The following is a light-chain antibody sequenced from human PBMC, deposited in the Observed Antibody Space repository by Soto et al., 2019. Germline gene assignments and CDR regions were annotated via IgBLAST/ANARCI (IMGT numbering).Light chain of an antibody. CDR3: QQYNSWPRT. J-gene: IGKJ1*01. V-gene: IGKV3-15*01. CDR1: QSVSSK. CDR2: GAS. Sequence: EIVMTQSPATLSVSPGDRATLSCRASQSVSSKLAWYRQKPGQAPRLLIYGASTRATGIPARFRGSGSGTEFSLTISSLQSEDFAIYYCQQYNSWPRTFGQGTKVEIK.